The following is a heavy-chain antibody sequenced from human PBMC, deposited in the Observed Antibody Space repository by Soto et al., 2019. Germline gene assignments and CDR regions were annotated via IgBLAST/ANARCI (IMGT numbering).Heavy chain of an antibody. Sequence: QITLKESGPTLVKPTQTLTLTCTFSGFSLSTSGVGVDWIRQPPGKALEWLALIYWDDDKRYSPSLKNMLTITKDTPKKQVVLKMTNMDPVDTATYYCAHKADYYGSGRQLDYWGQGTLVTVAS. CDR2: IYWDDDK. CDR1: GFSLSTSGVG. CDR3: AHKADYYGSGRQLDY. V-gene: IGHV2-5*02. D-gene: IGHD3-10*01. J-gene: IGHJ4*02.